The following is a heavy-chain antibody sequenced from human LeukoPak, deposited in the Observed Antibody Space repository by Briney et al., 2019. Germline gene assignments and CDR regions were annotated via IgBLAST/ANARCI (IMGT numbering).Heavy chain of an antibody. V-gene: IGHV3-23*01. CDR1: GFTVSSNY. CDR2: ISGSGDST. Sequence: SGGSLRLSCAASGFTVSSNYMSWVRQAPGKGLEWVSAISGSGDSTYYADSVKGRFTISRDNSKNTHYLQMDSLRAEDTAVYYCANSPWEKYYFDCWGQGTLVTVSS. J-gene: IGHJ4*02. CDR3: ANSPWEKYYFDC. D-gene: IGHD1-26*01.